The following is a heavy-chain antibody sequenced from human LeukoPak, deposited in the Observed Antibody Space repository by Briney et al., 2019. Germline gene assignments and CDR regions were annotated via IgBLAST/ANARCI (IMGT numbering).Heavy chain of an antibody. D-gene: IGHD2-2*02. CDR3: TRGDCSSTSCYTSDY. V-gene: IGHV3-49*03. Sequence: PGGSLRLSCTASGFTFGDYAMSWFRQAPGKGLEWVGFIRSKAYGGTTEYAASVKGRFTISRDDSKSIAYLQMNSLKTEDTAVYYCTRGDCSSTSCYTSDYWGQGTLVTVSS. CDR2: IRSKAYGGTT. CDR1: GFTFGDYA. J-gene: IGHJ4*02.